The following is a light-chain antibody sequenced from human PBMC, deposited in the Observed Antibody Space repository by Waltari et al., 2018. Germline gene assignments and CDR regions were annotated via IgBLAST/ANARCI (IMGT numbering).Light chain of an antibody. CDR2: GNN. CDR3: QSFDNMLSGGVV. V-gene: IGLV1-40*01. CDR1: TPTIGAGHD. Sequence: QPVLTQPPSVSGPPRQSVTTPFSGRTPTIGAGHDLHWYQHLPGTAPKLLIYGNNNRPSGVPDRFSGSKSGTSASLAITGLQADDEADYFCQSFDNMLSGGVVFGGGTKLAVL. J-gene: IGLJ2*01.